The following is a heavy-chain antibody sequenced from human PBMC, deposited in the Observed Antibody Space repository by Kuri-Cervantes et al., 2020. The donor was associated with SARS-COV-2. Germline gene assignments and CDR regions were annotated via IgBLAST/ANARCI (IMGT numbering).Heavy chain of an antibody. V-gene: IGHV5-51*01. CDR2: IYPGDSDT. D-gene: IGHD6-25*01. Sequence: KVSCKGSGYSFTSYWVGWVRQMPGKGLEWMGIIYPGDSDTRYSPSFQGQVTTSADKSISTAYLQWSSLKASDTAMYYCARSAAPNAFDIWGQGTMVTVSS. CDR1: GYSFTSYW. J-gene: IGHJ3*02. CDR3: ARSAAPNAFDI.